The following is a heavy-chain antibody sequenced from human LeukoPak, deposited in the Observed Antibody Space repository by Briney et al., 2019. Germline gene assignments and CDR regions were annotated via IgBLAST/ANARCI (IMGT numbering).Heavy chain of an antibody. CDR3: ARDRDCSSTSCYNAFDI. CDR1: GFTFSSYG. J-gene: IGHJ3*02. D-gene: IGHD2-2*02. V-gene: IGHV3-30*03. Sequence: GGSLRLSCAASGFTFSSYGMHWVRQAPGKGLEWVAVISYDGSNKYYADSVKGRFTISRDNSKNTLYLQMNSLRAGDTAVYYCARDRDCSSTSCYNAFDIWGQGTMVTVSS. CDR2: ISYDGSNK.